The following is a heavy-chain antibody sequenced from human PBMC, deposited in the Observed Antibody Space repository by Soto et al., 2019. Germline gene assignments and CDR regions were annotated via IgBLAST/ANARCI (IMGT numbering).Heavy chain of an antibody. Sequence: QVQLVQSGAEVKKPGSSVKVSCKASGGTFSTQAINWVRQAAGQGLEWMGGIIPIYGAANYAQKFQGRVSITADESTTTAYMGLRRLRLEDTAVYFCARDRVDMAATPPDWGQGTLVTVSS. CDR1: GGTFSTQA. CDR2: IIPIYGAA. D-gene: IGHD5-12*01. CDR3: ARDRVDMAATPPD. J-gene: IGHJ4*02. V-gene: IGHV1-69*01.